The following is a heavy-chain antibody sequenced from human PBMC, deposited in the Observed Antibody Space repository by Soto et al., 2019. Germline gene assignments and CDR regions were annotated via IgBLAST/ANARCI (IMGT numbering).Heavy chain of an antibody. J-gene: IGHJ6*02. CDR3: AQLASVEVHYYYYPGMDV. D-gene: IGHD1-1*01. Sequence: EVQLLESGGGLVQPGGSLRLSCAASGFTFGIYAMGWVRQAPGKGLEWVSSINGGGTSTYYADAVKGRFTVYRDNSKNMMCRQMGSPRAEDTAVLYCAQLASVEVHYYYYPGMDVWGQGTTVTVSS. CDR2: INGGGTST. CDR1: GFTFGIYA. V-gene: IGHV3-23*01.